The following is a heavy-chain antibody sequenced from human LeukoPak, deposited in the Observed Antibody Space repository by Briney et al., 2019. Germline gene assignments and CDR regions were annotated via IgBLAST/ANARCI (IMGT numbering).Heavy chain of an antibody. V-gene: IGHV4-59*11. CDR1: DDSFSSHY. J-gene: IGHJ3*02. CDR3: ARDLVTVTKGFDI. CDR2: ISYIGST. D-gene: IGHD4-17*01. Sequence: PSETLSPTCAVSDDSFSSHYWTWIRQPPGKGLEWIGYISYIGSTNYNPSLKSRVTISIDTSKNQFSLKLSSVTAEATAVYYCARDLVTVTKGFDIWGQGTMVSVSS.